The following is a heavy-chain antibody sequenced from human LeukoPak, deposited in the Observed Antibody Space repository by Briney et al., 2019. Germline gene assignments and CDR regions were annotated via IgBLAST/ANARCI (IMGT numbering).Heavy chain of an antibody. CDR1: GGSFSGYY. CDR3: ARAYGSGSPIDY. J-gene: IGHJ4*02. Sequence: SETLSLTCAVYGGSFSGYYWGWIRQPPGKGLEWIAEINHSGSTNYNPSPKSRVTISVDTSKNQFSLKLSSVPAADTAVYYCARAYGSGSPIDYWGEGTLVTVSS. D-gene: IGHD3-10*01. CDR2: INHSGST. V-gene: IGHV4-34*01.